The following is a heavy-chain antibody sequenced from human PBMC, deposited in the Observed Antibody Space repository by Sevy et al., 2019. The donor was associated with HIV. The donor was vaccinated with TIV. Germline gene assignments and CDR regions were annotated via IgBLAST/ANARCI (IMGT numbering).Heavy chain of an antibody. Sequence: SETLSLTCTVSGGSVSSGSYYWSWIRQPPGKGLEWIGYIYDTVVTNKNPSLKSRVTISVDTSKNQFSLRLSSVTAADTAVYSCAGGRGYGGTYLDSWGQGTLVTVSS. CDR3: AGGRGYGGTYLDS. CDR2: IYDTVVT. V-gene: IGHV4-61*01. CDR1: GGSVSSGSYY. J-gene: IGHJ4*02. D-gene: IGHD5-12*01.